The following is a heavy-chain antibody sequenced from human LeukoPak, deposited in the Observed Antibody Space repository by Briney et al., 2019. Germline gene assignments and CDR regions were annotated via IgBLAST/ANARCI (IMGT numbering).Heavy chain of an antibody. CDR2: IYPGDSDT. J-gene: IGHJ4*02. CDR3: ARGYGGNWDYFDY. Sequence: GESLKISCKGSGYRFSTYWIGWVRQMPGKGLEWMGIIYPGDSDTRYSPSFQGQVTISADKSISTAYLQWSSLKASDTAMYYCARGYGGNWDYFDYWGQGTLVTVSS. CDR1: GYRFSTYW. D-gene: IGHD4-23*01. V-gene: IGHV5-51*01.